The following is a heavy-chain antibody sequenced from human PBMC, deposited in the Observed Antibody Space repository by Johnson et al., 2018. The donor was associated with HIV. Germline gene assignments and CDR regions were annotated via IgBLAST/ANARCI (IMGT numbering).Heavy chain of an antibody. V-gene: IGHV3-30*02. Sequence: QVQLVESGGGVAQRGGSLRLSCAASGFTFSSYGMHWVRQAPGKGLEWVATIHYDGTKKEYAESVKGRLTISRDNSKKTVYMQMNSLRDEDTAVYYCTKDLVSWNGIWREAFDIWGQGTMVTVS. CDR2: IHYDGTKK. D-gene: IGHD1-1*01. CDR1: GFTFSSYG. CDR3: TKDLVSWNGIWREAFDI. J-gene: IGHJ3*02.